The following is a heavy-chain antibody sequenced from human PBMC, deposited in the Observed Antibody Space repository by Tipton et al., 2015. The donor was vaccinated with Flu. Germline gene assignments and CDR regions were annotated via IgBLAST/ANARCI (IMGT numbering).Heavy chain of an antibody. CDR1: SGSIRSTNYF. Sequence: GLVKPSETLSLTCTVSSGSIRSTNYFCAWIRQPPGKGLELIGSIYPSGTTYYNPSLKSRVTISVDTTKSQFSLKLRSVTAADTAVYYCARDRVDSSGFIDYWGQGTLVTVSS. D-gene: IGHD3-22*01. CDR3: ARDRVDSSGFIDY. CDR2: IYPSGTT. V-gene: IGHV4-39*02. J-gene: IGHJ4*02.